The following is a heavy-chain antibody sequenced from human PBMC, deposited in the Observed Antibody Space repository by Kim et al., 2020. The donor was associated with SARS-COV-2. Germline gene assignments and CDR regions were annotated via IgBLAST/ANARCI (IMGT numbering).Heavy chain of an antibody. CDR3: ARQVGAGTWYFDL. V-gene: IGHV4-39*01. Sequence: YYNPPLKSRVTMSVDTSKNQFSLELSSVTAADTAVYYCARQVGAGTWYFDLWGRGTLVTVSS. J-gene: IGHJ2*01.